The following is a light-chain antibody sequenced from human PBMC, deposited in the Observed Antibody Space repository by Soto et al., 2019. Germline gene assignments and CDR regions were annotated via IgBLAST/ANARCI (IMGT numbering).Light chain of an antibody. Sequence: EIVLTQSPATLSLSPGERATLSCRASQRLTAYLACYQQKPGQAPRLLIYDASSRATGIPARFSGSGSTTHFHLTISSLEPEDFAVDYCQQRSDWPWTLGRGTKVEIK. V-gene: IGKV3-11*01. J-gene: IGKJ1*01. CDR1: QRLTAY. CDR3: QQRSDWPWT. CDR2: DAS.